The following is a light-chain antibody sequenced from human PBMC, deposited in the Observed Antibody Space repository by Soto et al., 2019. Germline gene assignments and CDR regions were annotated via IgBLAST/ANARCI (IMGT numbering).Light chain of an antibody. V-gene: IGLV2-23*02. J-gene: IGLJ2*01. CDR3: CSYAGNKLI. Sequence: QSALTQPASVSGSPGQSITISCSGTSNDVGGYDVVSWYQQLPGKAPKLLIHEVSRRPSEISSRFSGSKSGNTASLTISGLQPEDEADYYGCSYAGNKLIFGGGTKLTVL. CDR1: SNDVGGYDV. CDR2: EVS.